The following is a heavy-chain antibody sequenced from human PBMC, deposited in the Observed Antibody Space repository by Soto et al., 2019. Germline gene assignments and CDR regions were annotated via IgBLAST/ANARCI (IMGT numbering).Heavy chain of an antibody. J-gene: IGHJ1*01. CDR3: ARLYRYSSGWKKKTEYFQH. D-gene: IGHD6-19*01. CDR1: GGSISSYY. CDR2: IYYSGST. Sequence: PSETLSLTCTVSGGSISSYYWSWIRQPPGKGLEWIGYIYYSGSTNYNPSLKSRVTISVDTSKNQFSLKLSSVTAADTAVYYCARLYRYSSGWKKKTEYFQHRGQGTLVTVSS. V-gene: IGHV4-59*08.